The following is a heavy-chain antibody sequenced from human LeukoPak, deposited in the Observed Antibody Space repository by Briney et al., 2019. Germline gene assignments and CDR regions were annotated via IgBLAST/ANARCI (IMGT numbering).Heavy chain of an antibody. V-gene: IGHV4-34*01. D-gene: IGHD5-12*01. J-gene: IGHJ3*02. CDR3: ACSGYDAFDI. CDR2: INHSGST. Sequence: SETLSLTCAVYGGSFSGYYWSWIRQPLGKGLEWIGEINHSGSTNYNPSLKSRVTISVDTSKNQFSLKLSSVTAADTAVYYCACSGYDAFDIWGQGTMVTVSS. CDR1: GGSFSGYY.